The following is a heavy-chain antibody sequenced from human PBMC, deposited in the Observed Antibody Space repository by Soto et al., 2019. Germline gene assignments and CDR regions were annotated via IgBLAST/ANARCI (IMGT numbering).Heavy chain of an antibody. CDR2: FDPEDGET. D-gene: IGHD3-16*02. Sequence: ASVKVSCKVSGYTLTELSMHWVRQAPGKGLEWMGGFDPEDGETIYAQKFQGRVTMTEDTSTDTAYMELSSLRSEDTAVYYCATDSYIWGSYRYILDYWGQGTLVTVSS. CDR3: ATDSYIWGSYRYILDY. V-gene: IGHV1-24*01. CDR1: GYTLTELS. J-gene: IGHJ4*02.